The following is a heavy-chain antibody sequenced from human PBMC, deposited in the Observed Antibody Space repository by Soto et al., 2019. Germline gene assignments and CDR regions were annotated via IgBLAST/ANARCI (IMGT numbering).Heavy chain of an antibody. V-gene: IGHV1-8*01. D-gene: IGHD6-19*01. CDR3: ARERTVAGNDY. CDR2: MNPNSGNT. Sequence: QVQLVQSGAEVKKPGASVKVSCKASGYTFTSYDINWVRQATEQGLEWMGWMNPNSGNTGYPQKFQGRVTLTRNTSMSTAYRELRSLRSEDKAMYYCARERTVAGNDYWGQGPLVTVSS. J-gene: IGHJ4*02. CDR1: GYTFTSYD.